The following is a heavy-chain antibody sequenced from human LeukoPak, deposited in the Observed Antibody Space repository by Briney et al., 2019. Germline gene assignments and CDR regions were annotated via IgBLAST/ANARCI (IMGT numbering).Heavy chain of an antibody. J-gene: IGHJ4*02. D-gene: IGHD3-22*01. Sequence: GGSLRLSCAASAFTFSSYGMHWVRQTPGKGLEWVAFIRYDGSNKYYADSVKGRFTVSRDNVKNSLYLQMNSLRAEDTAVYYCARGPGIVVDMHWGQGTLVTVSS. CDR3: ARGPGIVVDMH. CDR1: AFTFSSYG. V-gene: IGHV3-30*02. CDR2: IRYDGSNK.